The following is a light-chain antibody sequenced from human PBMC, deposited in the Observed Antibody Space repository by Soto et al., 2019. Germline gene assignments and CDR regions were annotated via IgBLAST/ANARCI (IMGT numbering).Light chain of an antibody. CDR3: QQYNSWLWT. CDR1: QSVSSK. Sequence: EIVMTQSPATLSVSPGEGATLSCRASQSVSSKLAWYQQKPGQAPRLLIYGASTRATGIPARFSGSGSGTEFTRIISSLQSEDSAVYYCQQYNSWLWTFGQGTKVEI. J-gene: IGKJ1*01. V-gene: IGKV3-15*01. CDR2: GAS.